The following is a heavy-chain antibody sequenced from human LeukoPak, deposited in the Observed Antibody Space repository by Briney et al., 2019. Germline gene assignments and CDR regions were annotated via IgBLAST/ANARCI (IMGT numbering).Heavy chain of an antibody. V-gene: IGHV3-66*02. CDR2: IYSGGST. J-gene: IGHJ4*02. CDR3: ARGERY. Sequence: GGSLRLSCAASGFTFSSYSMNWVRQAPGKGLEWVSVIYSGGSTYYADSVKGRFTISRDNSKNTLYLQMNSLRAEDTAVYYCARGERYWGQGTLVTVSS. CDR1: GFTFSSYS. D-gene: IGHD5-24*01.